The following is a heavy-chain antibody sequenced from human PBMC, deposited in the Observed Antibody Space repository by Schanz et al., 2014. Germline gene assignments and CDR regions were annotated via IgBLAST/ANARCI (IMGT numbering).Heavy chain of an antibody. Sequence: QVQLVESGGGVVQPGRSLRLSCAASGFTVRSYAMHWVRQAPGKGLEWVAAISYDGSNQYYTDSVKGRFTVSRDNVKNLLYLEMNSLRIEDTAEYHCVKEEWWRFDPWGQGTLVTVSS. J-gene: IGHJ5*02. CDR1: GFTVRSYA. CDR3: VKEEWWRFDP. D-gene: IGHD2-15*01. V-gene: IGHV3-30*04. CDR2: ISYDGSNQ.